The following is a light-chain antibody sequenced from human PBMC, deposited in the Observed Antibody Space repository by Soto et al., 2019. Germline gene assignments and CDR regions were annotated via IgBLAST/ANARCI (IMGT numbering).Light chain of an antibody. Sequence: EIVLTQSPAILSLSPGETATLSCRASQSVSSYLAWYQQKPGQAPRLLIYDASNRATGIPARFSGSGSGTDFTLPISSLEPEDFAVYYCQQRSNWPPHTFGRGTKVEIK. J-gene: IGKJ4*01. CDR3: QQRSNWPPHT. CDR1: QSVSSY. CDR2: DAS. V-gene: IGKV3-11*01.